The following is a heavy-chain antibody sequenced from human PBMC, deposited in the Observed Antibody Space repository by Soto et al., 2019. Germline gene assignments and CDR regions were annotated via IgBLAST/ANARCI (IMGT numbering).Heavy chain of an antibody. D-gene: IGHD3-22*01. J-gene: IGHJ4*02. CDR3: ARKGANYYDSSGYWPHFDY. V-gene: IGHV4-4*02. Sequence: SETLSLTCAVSGGSISSSNWWSWVRQPPGKGLEWIGEIYQSGSTNYSPSLKSRVTISVDKSKNQFSLKLSSVTAADTAVYYCARKGANYYDSSGYWPHFDYWGQGTLVTVSS. CDR1: GGSISSSNW. CDR2: IYQSGST.